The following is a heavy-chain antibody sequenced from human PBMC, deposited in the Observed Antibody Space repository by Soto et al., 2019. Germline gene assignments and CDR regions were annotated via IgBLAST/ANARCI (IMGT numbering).Heavy chain of an antibody. V-gene: IGHV1-3*01. CDR2: INAGNGNT. CDR1: GYTFTSYA. J-gene: IGHJ4*02. CDR3: ARDCQPMCSSGCYCDFDY. Sequence: QVQLVQSGAEVKKPGASVKVSCKASGYTFTSYAMHWVRQAPGQRLEWMGWINAGNGNTKYSQKFQGRVTITRDTTASTTYMELGSLSSEDAAVYYFARDCQPMCSSGCYCDFDYWGQGTLVTVSS. D-gene: IGHD6-25*01.